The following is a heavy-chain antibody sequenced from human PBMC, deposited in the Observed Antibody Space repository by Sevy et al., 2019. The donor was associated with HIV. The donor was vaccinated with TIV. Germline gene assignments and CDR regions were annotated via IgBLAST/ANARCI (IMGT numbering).Heavy chain of an antibody. J-gene: IGHJ4*02. CDR2: IKQDGSEK. Sequence: GGSLRLSCAASGFTFSSYWMSWVRQAPGKGLEWVANIKQDGSEKYYVDSVKGRFTISRDNAKNSLYLQMNSLRAEETAVYYCASAADYDFWSGYSYFDYWGQGTLVTVSS. CDR3: ASAADYDFWSGYSYFDY. V-gene: IGHV3-7*01. CDR1: GFTFSSYW. D-gene: IGHD3-3*01.